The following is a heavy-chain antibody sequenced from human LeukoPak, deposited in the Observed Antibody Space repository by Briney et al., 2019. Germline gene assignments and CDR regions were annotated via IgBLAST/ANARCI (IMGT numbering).Heavy chain of an antibody. D-gene: IGHD3-10*02. CDR1: GFTLGNHW. J-gene: IGHJ6*02. Sequence: GGSLRLSCVASGFTLGNHWMHWVRQAPGKGLVWVSRISGDEIWTSYADSVKGRFTVSRDNAKNTLYLQMNSLRAEDTAVYYCTRDLRMDYYYVDYYYYGMDVWGQGTTVTVSS. V-gene: IGHV3-74*01. CDR3: TRDLRMDYYYVDYYYYGMDV. CDR2: ISGDEIWT.